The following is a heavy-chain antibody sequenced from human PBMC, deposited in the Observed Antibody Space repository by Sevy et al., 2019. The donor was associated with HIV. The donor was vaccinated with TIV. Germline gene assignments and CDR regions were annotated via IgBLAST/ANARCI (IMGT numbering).Heavy chain of an antibody. J-gene: IGHJ3*02. V-gene: IGHV1-24*01. CDR2: LAPEDGET. CDR1: GYTLAELS. CDR3: ATASGSYQLRGDAFDI. Sequence: ASVKVSCKVSGYTLAELSMHWVRQAPGKGLEWMGGLAPEDGETIYAQKFQGRVTMTEDTSTDTGYMELSSLRSEDTAVYYCATASGSYQLRGDAFDIWGQGTMVTVSS. D-gene: IGHD1-26*01.